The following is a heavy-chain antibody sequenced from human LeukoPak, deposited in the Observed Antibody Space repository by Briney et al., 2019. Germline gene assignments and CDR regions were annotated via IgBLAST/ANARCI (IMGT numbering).Heavy chain of an antibody. J-gene: IGHJ5*02. CDR3: ARAGPTTYYYGSGSYFWFDP. CDR2: ISAYNGNT. Sequence: GASVKVSCKASGYTFTSYGISWVRQAPGQGLEWMGWISAYNGNTNYAQKLQGRVTMTTDTSTSTAYMELRSLRSDDTAVYYCARAGPTTYYYGSGSYFWFDPWGQGTLVTVSS. V-gene: IGHV1-18*01. CDR1: GYTFTSYG. D-gene: IGHD3-10*01.